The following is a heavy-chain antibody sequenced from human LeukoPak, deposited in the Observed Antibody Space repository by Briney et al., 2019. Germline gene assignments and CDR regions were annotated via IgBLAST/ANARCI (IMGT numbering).Heavy chain of an antibody. J-gene: IGHJ4*02. V-gene: IGHV4-34*01. CDR2: INHSGST. CDR3: ARVAGYCSSTSCYPRLDYFDY. CDR1: GGSFSGYY. D-gene: IGHD2-2*01. Sequence: PSETLSLTCAVYGGSFSGYYWSWIRQPPGKGLEWIGEINHSGSTNYNPSLKSRVTISVDTSKNQFSLKLSSVTAADTAVYYCARVAGYCSSTSCYPRLDYFDYWGQGTLVTVSS.